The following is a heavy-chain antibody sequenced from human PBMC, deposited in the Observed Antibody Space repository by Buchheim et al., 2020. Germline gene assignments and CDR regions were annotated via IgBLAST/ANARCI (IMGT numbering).Heavy chain of an antibody. V-gene: IGHV3-23*04. CDR1: GFTFSSYA. J-gene: IGHJ6*02. CDR2: ISGSGGST. CDR3: AGGRFYGSGSYYTPLYYYYGMDV. D-gene: IGHD3-10*01. Sequence: EVQLVESGGGLVQPGGSLRLSCAASGFTFSSYAMSWVRQAPGKGLEWVSAISGSGGSTYYADSVKGRFTISRDNSKNTQYLQMNSLRAEDTAVYYCAGGRFYGSGSYYTPLYYYYGMDVWGQGTT.